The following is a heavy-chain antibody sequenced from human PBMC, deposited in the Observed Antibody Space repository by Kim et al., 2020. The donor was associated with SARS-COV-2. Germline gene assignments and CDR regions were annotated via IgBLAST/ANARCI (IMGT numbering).Heavy chain of an antibody. CDR3: AKDAIRGYSGSNLDY. CDR1: GFTFSSYG. CDR2: ISYDGSNK. J-gene: IGHJ4*02. Sequence: GGSLRLSCAASGFTFSSYGMHWVRQAPGKGLEWVAVISYDGSNKYYADSVKGRFTISRDNSKNTLYLQMNSLRAEDTAVYYCAKDAIRGYSGSNLDYWGQGTLVTVSS. V-gene: IGHV3-30*18. D-gene: IGHD1-26*01.